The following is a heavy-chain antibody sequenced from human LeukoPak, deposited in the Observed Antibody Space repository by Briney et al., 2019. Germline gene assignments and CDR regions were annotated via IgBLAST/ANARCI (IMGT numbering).Heavy chain of an antibody. CDR2: IIPIFGTA. CDR3: ARAITIFGVVTHYYYYYMDV. V-gene: IGHV1-69*01. D-gene: IGHD3-3*01. J-gene: IGHJ6*03. CDR1: GGTFSSYA. Sequence: SVKVSCKASGGTFSSYAISWVRQAPGQGLEWMGGIIPIFGTAIYAQKFQGRVTITADESTSTAYMELSSLRSEDTAVYYCARAITIFGVVTHYYYYYMDVWGKGTTVTVSS.